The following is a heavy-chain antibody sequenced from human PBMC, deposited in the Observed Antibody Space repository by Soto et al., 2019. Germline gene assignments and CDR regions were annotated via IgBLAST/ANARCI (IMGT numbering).Heavy chain of an antibody. CDR3: AKDIVKYTYGACDY. Sequence: PGGSLRLSCAASGFSFNTYCMYWVRQAPGKGLEWVVAISYDGSNQYQADSVKGRFTISRDNSKSTLYLQMNSLRVEDTAVYYCAKDIVKYTYGACDYWGQGALVTVSS. D-gene: IGHD5-18*01. V-gene: IGHV3-30*18. J-gene: IGHJ4*02. CDR2: ISYDGSNQ. CDR1: GFSFNTYC.